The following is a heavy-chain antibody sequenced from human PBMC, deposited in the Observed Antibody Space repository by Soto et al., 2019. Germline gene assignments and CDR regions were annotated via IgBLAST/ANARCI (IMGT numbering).Heavy chain of an antibody. CDR2: SYYSGTT. J-gene: IGHJ4*02. D-gene: IGHD5-18*01. V-gene: IGHV4-39*01. CDR1: GASISVHSYY. CDR3: TRGYNWHHNYLDS. Sequence: SETLSLTCTVSGASISVHSYYWTWIRQPPGKGLEWIGSSYYSGTTYFNPSLKSRATISVDTSKNQFSLRLTSVTAADTAIYYFTRGYNWHHNYLDSWGQGALVTVSS.